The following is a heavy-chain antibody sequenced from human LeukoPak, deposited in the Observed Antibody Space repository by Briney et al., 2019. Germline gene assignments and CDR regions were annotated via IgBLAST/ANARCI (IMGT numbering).Heavy chain of an antibody. J-gene: IGHJ4*02. V-gene: IGHV4-59*01. CDR3: AREKAPIYYDSSGYHHPGERGFDY. CDR2: IYYSGST. D-gene: IGHD3-22*01. Sequence: SETLSLTCTVSGGSISSYYWSWIRQPPGKGLEWIGYIYYSGSTNYNPSLKSRVTISVDTSKNQFSLKLSSVTAADTAVYYCAREKAPIYYDSSGYHHPGERGFDYWGQGTLVTVSS. CDR1: GGSISSYY.